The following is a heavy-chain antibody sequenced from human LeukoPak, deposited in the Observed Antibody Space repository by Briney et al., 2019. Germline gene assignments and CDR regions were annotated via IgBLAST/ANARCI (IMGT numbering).Heavy chain of an antibody. Sequence: SETLSLTCTVSGGSITNNCWAWIRQPPGKGLEWIGYIHESGNSNYNPSLRSRVTISIDMSKNQFSLKLTSVTAADTAVYYCARDRSAAPADYWGQGTLVTVSS. D-gene: IGHD6-13*01. V-gene: IGHV4-59*13. CDR1: GGSITNNC. J-gene: IGHJ4*02. CDR3: ARDRSAAPADY. CDR2: IHESGNS.